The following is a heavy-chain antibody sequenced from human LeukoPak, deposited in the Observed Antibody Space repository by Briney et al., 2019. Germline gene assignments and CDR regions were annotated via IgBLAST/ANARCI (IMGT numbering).Heavy chain of an antibody. Sequence: GGSLRLSCAASGFTFSSYAMRWVRQAPGKGLEWVSAISGSGDNIYYADSVKGRFTISRDSSKKTLYLQMNILRAEDTAVYYCAKSDCSYISCYVLDYWGQGTLVTVSS. CDR2: ISGSGDNI. V-gene: IGHV3-23*01. CDR1: GFTFSSYA. CDR3: AKSDCSYISCYVLDY. J-gene: IGHJ4*02. D-gene: IGHD2-2*01.